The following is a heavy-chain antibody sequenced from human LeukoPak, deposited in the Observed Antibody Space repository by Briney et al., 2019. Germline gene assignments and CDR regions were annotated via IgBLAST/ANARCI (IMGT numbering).Heavy chain of an antibody. J-gene: IGHJ4*02. CDR1: GFTFSAYY. CDR2: ITSGSLYT. D-gene: IGHD3-10*01. V-gene: IGHV3-11*06. Sequence: GGSLRLSCAASGFTFSAYYMSWIGQAPGKGLEWVSYITSGSLYTNYADSVKGRFTISRDNAKNSLYLQMNSLRAEDTAVYYCARGWGEGGQGTLVTVSS. CDR3: ARGWGE.